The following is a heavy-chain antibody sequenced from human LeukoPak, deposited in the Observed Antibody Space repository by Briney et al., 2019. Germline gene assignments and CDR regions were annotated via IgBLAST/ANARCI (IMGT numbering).Heavy chain of an antibody. V-gene: IGHV1-18*01. D-gene: IGHD5-18*01. CDR3: ARGIPSAMVPYYFDY. CDR1: GYTFTSYG. J-gene: IGHJ4*02. CDR2: ISAYNGNT. Sequence: ASVKVSCKASGYTFTSYGISWVRPAPGQGLEWMGWISAYNGNTNYAQKLQGRVTMTTDTSTSTAYMELRSLRSDDTAVYYCARGIPSAMVPYYFDYWGQGTLVTVSS.